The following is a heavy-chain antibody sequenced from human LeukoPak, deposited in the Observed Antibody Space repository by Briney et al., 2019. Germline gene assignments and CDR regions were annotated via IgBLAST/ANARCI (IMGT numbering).Heavy chain of an antibody. CDR1: GYRFTNYW. J-gene: IGHJ4*02. V-gene: IGHV5-51*01. Sequence: GESLKISFKASGYRFTNYWIAWVRQMPGKGLELMGSIYPGDSDIRYSPSLQGQVTISADKSFTTAYLQWRSLKASDTAIYYCARQGVYYSDSSAFYHWGQGTRVTVSS. CDR3: ARQGVYYSDSSAFYH. D-gene: IGHD3-22*01. CDR2: IYPGDSDI.